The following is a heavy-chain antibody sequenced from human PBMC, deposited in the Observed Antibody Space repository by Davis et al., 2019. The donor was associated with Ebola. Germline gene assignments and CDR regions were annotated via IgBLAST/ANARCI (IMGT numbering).Heavy chain of an antibody. Sequence: PGGSLRLSCAASGFSFSSHWMSWVRQAPGKGLEWVANIRQDGSEKHYVDSVKGRFTISRDNAKNSLYLQMNSLRAEDKAVYYCAREAVWRFDPWGQGTLVTVSA. D-gene: IGHD3-16*01. CDR2: IRQDGSEK. CDR1: GFSFSSHW. CDR3: AREAVWRFDP. J-gene: IGHJ5*02. V-gene: IGHV3-7*03.